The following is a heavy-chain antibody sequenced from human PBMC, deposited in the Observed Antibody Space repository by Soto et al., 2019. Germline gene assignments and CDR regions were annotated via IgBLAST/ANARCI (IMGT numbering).Heavy chain of an antibody. V-gene: IGHV3-48*04. CDR3: ARGSNWSSDY. Sequence: EVQLVESGGGLVQPGGSLRLSCAASGFTFSGYNMNWIRQAPGKGLEWVSCIKSDSGGICYADSVKGRFTMSRDNAKKSLHLQMNSLSGEDTAVDFCARGSNWSSDYWGQGTLVAVSS. CDR2: IKSDSGGI. D-gene: IGHD1-1*01. CDR1: GFTFSGYN. J-gene: IGHJ4*02.